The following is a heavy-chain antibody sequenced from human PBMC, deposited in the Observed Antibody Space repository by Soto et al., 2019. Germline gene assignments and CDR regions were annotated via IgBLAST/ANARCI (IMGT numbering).Heavy chain of an antibody. J-gene: IGHJ5*02. D-gene: IGHD1-26*01. V-gene: IGHV3-7*05. CDR3: ARGSGSYYFDDWFDP. Sequence: GGSLRLSCAASGFTFSSYWMSWVRQAPGKGLEWVANIKQDGSEKYYVDSVKGRFTISRDNAKNSLYLQMNSLRAEDTAVYYCARGSGSYYFDDWFDPWGQGTLVTVSS. CDR2: IKQDGSEK. CDR1: GFTFSSYW.